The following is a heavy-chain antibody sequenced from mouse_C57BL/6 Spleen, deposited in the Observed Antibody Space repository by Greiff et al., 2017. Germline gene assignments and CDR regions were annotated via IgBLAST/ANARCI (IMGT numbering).Heavy chain of an antibody. V-gene: IGHV1-62-2*01. D-gene: IGHD2-5*01. Sequence: QVQLQQSGAELVKPGASVKLSCKASGYTFTEYTIHWVKQRSGQGLEWIGWFYPGSGSIKYNEKFKDKATLTADKSSSTVYMELSRLTSDDSAVYFCARHEGLYAIYSNPFAYWGQGTLVTVSA. CDR1: GYTFTEYT. CDR2: FYPGSGSI. J-gene: IGHJ3*01. CDR3: ARHEGLYAIYSNPFAY.